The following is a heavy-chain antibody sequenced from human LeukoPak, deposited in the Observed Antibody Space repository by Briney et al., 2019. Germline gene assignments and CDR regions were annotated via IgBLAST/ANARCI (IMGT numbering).Heavy chain of an antibody. D-gene: IGHD4-23*01. J-gene: IGHJ4*02. CDR3: ARDSTVVTLYGPNYYFDY. CDR1: GYTFTGYY. CDR2: INPNSGGT. V-gene: IGHV1-2*02. Sequence: ASVKVSCKASGYTFTGYYMHWVRQPPGQGLEWMGWINPNSGGTNYAQKFQGRVTMPRDMSISTAYMELSRLRSDDTAVYYCARDSTVVTLYGPNYYFDYWGQGTLVTVSS.